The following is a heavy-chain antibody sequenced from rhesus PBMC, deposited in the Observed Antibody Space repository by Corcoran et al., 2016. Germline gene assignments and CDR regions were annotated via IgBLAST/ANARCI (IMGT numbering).Heavy chain of an antibody. CDR2: ISGSSGTT. J-gene: IGHJ6*01. D-gene: IGHD6-13*01. V-gene: IGHV4-65*01. CDR1: GGSISSSNW. Sequence: QVQLQESGPGLVKPSETLSLTCAVSGGSISSSNWWSWIRQPPGKGLVWIGYISGSSGTTYHNPLRTTRVTISPDTSKTQFSLTRSSVTAADTAVYYCARREYSSWSGYYGLDSWGQGVVVTVSS. CDR3: ARREYSSWSGYYGLDS.